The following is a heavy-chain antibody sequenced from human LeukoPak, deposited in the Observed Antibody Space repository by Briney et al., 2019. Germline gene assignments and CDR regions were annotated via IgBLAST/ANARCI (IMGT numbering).Heavy chain of an antibody. CDR3: AELGITMIGGV. CDR2: ITEDSSYI. V-gene: IGHV3-21*01. Sequence: PGGSLRLSCAASGFTFSFYTMNWVRQAPGKGLEWVSSITEDSSYICYADSVKGRFTISRDNAKNSLYLQMNSLRAEDTAVYYCAELGITMIGGVWGKGTTVTISS. D-gene: IGHD3-10*02. J-gene: IGHJ6*04. CDR1: GFTFSFYT.